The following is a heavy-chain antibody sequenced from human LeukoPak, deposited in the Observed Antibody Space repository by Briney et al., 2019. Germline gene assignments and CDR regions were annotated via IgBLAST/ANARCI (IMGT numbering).Heavy chain of an antibody. Sequence: GGSLRLSCAASGFIFDNYGMSWVRQAPGKGLEWVSGINWNGGSTAYADSVRGRFTISRDNAKNSLYLQMNSLRAEDTALYYCARDAGRGYYTSDYWGQGTLVTVSS. CDR2: INWNGGST. D-gene: IGHD3-3*01. J-gene: IGHJ4*02. CDR1: GFIFDNYG. V-gene: IGHV3-20*04. CDR3: ARDAGRGYYTSDY.